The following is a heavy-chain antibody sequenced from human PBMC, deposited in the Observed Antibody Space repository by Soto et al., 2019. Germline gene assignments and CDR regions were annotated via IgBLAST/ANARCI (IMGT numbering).Heavy chain of an antibody. D-gene: IGHD1-7*01. J-gene: IGHJ6*02. CDR1: GFTFSSYG. Sequence: QVQLVESGGGVVQPGRSLRLSCAASGFTFSSYGMHWVRQAPGKGLEWVAVISYDGSNKYYADSVKGRFTISRDNSKNTLYLQMNSLRAEDTAVYYCAKDESWNSDRYYYYGRDVWGQGTTVTVSS. CDR3: AKDESWNSDRYYYYGRDV. CDR2: ISYDGSNK. V-gene: IGHV3-30*18.